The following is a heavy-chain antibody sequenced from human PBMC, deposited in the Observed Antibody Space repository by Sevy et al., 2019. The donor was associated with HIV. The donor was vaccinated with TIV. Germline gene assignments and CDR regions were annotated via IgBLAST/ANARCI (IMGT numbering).Heavy chain of an antibody. Sequence: ASVKVSCKASGYTFTGDYLHWVRQAPGQGLEWMGRVYPNSGGTNYARKFQGRVTMTRDTSISTAYMELRRLRFDDTAVYYCARDGGGGTTNSGMDVWGQGTTVTVSS. D-gene: IGHD1-7*01. V-gene: IGHV1-2*06. CDR3: ARDGGGGTTNSGMDV. J-gene: IGHJ6*02. CDR1: GYTFTGDY. CDR2: VYPNSGGT.